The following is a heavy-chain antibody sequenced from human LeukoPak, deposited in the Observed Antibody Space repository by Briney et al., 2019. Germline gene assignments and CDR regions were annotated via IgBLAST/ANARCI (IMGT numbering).Heavy chain of an antibody. CDR3: ATGLEDSNIDY. CDR1: GINFNIYS. V-gene: IGHV3-21*05. Sequence: TGGSLRLSCLASGINFNIYSMNWVRQAPGKGLEWVSCITSGSRYIFYADSVKGRFTISRDNAKNPLYLQMNALSPEDTAVYYCATGLEDSNIDYWGQGTLVTVSS. J-gene: IGHJ4*02. CDR2: ITSGSRYI.